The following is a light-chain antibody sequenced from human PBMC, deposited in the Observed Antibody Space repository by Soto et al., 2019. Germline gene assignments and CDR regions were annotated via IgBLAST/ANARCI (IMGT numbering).Light chain of an antibody. CDR1: QGVNSY. CDR2: AAS. V-gene: IGKV1-9*01. CDR3: QQLDGYPAT. Sequence: DIQLTQSPSFLSASVGDRVTITCRASQGVNSYFAWYQQKPGKAPKLLIYAASTLQSGVPSRFSGSGSGTEFILTISSLQPEDFATYFCQQLDGYPATFGQGTRLEIK. J-gene: IGKJ5*01.